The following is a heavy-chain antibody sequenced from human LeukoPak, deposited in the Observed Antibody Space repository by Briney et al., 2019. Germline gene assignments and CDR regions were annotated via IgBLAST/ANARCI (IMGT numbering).Heavy chain of an antibody. V-gene: IGHV1-24*01. CDR3: ARGYYDSSGYPGFDY. J-gene: IGHJ4*02. CDR2: FDPEDGET. D-gene: IGHD3-22*01. CDR1: GNTLTELS. Sequence: ASMKISWKVSGNTLTELSMHWVRQAPGKRLEWMGGFDPEDGETIYAQRFQGRVTMTEDTSTDTAYMELSSLRSEDTAVYYCARGYYDSSGYPGFDYWGQGTLVTVSS.